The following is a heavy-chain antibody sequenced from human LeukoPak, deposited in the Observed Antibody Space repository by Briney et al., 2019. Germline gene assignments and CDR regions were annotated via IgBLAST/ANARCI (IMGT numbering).Heavy chain of an antibody. Sequence: GGSLRLSRAASGFIFRNYAMTWVRQAPGKGLEWVAVISYDGSNIYYADSVKGRFTISRDNSKSTLYLEMNSLRAEDTAVYYCAKGPPGELLRYFQYWGQGTLVTVSS. CDR1: GFIFRNYA. CDR2: ISYDGSNI. D-gene: IGHD3-22*01. CDR3: AKGPPGELLRYFQY. V-gene: IGHV3-30*18. J-gene: IGHJ1*01.